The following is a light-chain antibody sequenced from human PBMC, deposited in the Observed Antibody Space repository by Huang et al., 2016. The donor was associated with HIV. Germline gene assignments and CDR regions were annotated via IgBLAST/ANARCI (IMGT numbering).Light chain of an antibody. J-gene: IGKJ2*01. V-gene: IGKV3-15*01. Sequence: EIVMTQSPATLSVSPGESATLSCRASQSVSTNLAWYQQKPGQAPRLLIYGASPRATGIPDRFSGSGSGTEFTLTISSLQSEDFAVYYCQQYNKWPYTFGQGTKLEIK. CDR2: GAS. CDR1: QSVSTN. CDR3: QQYNKWPYT.